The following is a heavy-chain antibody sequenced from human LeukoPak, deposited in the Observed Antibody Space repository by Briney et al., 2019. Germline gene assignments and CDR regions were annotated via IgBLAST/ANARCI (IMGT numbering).Heavy chain of an antibody. V-gene: IGHV4-59*01. CDR1: GGSISSYY. CDR2: IYYSGST. D-gene: IGHD3-10*01. J-gene: IGHJ6*04. CDR3: ARDGLWFGASFYYGMDV. Sequence: SETLSLTCSVSGGSISSYYWSWIRQPPGKGLEWIGYIYYSGSTNYNPSLKSRVTISVDTSKNQFSLKLSSVTAADTAVYYCARDGLWFGASFYYGMDVWGKGTTATVSS.